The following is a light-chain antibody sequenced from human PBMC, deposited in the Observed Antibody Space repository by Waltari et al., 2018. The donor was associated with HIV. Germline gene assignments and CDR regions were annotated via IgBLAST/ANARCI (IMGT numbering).Light chain of an antibody. V-gene: IGKV3-15*01. Sequence: EIVLTQSPATLSLSPGERATLSCGASQSVSSNFLAWYQQKPGLAPRLLIYDASTRATGIPARFSGSGSGTEFTLTITSLQSEDFAVFYCQQYYNWPPGTFGQGTKVEIK. CDR1: QSVSSN. CDR2: DAS. CDR3: QQYYNWPPGT. J-gene: IGKJ1*01.